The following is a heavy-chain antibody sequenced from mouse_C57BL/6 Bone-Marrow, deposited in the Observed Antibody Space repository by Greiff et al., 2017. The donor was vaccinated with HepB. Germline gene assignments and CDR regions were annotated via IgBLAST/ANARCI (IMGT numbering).Heavy chain of an antibody. CDR3: ARRGDYYGYYAMDY. V-gene: IGHV1-9*01. D-gene: IGHD1-1*01. Sequence: HLHQSLSYLINPLSSVKLSCKATGYTFTGYWIEWVKQRPGHGLEWIGEILPGSGSTNYNEKFKGKATFTADTSSNTAYMQLSSLTTEDSAIYYCARRGDYYGYYAMDYWGQGTSVTVSS. CDR2: ILPGSGST. J-gene: IGHJ4*01. CDR1: GYTFTGYW.